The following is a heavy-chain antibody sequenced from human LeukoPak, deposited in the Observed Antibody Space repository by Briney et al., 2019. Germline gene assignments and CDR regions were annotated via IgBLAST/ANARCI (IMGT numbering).Heavy chain of an antibody. Sequence: GGSLRLSCVASGFTFSSYGMHWVRPAPGKGLEWVAVISYDGSNKYYADSVKGRFTISRDNSKNTLYLQMNSLRAEDTAVYYCAKDAQLLWFGESNIDYWGQGTLVTVSS. CDR3: AKDAQLLWFGESNIDY. J-gene: IGHJ4*02. CDR1: GFTFSSYG. V-gene: IGHV3-30*18. D-gene: IGHD3-10*01. CDR2: ISYDGSNK.